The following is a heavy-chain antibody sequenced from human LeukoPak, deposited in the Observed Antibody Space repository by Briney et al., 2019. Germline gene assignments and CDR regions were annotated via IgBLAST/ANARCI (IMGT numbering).Heavy chain of an antibody. CDR1: GASISSGSYY. J-gene: IGHJ4*02. Sequence: IPSQTLSLTCTVSGASISSGSYYWSWIRQPAGKGLEWIGRIYISGSTNYNPSLKSRVTLSVDTSRNQFSLSLRSMTAADTAVYYCARTEPSGTTSHWGQGTLVTVSS. CDR3: ARTEPSGTTSH. V-gene: IGHV4-61*02. D-gene: IGHD1-1*01. CDR2: IYISGST.